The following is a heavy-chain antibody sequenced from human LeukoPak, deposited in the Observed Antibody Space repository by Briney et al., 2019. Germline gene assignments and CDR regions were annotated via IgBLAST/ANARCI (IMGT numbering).Heavy chain of an antibody. CDR1: GGSFTIYY. V-gene: IGHV4-4*07. Sequence: SETLSLTCTVSGGSFTIYYWSWIRQPAGKGLEWIGHIYTSGSTNYNPSLKSRVTMSVDTSKNQFSLNLSSVTAADTAVYYCARGPTTVTRAFDYWGQGALVTVSS. CDR3: ARGPTTVTRAFDY. CDR2: IYTSGST. J-gene: IGHJ4*02. D-gene: IGHD4-17*01.